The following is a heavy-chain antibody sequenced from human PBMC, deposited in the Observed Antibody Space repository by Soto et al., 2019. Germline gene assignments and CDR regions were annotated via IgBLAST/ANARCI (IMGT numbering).Heavy chain of an antibody. Sequence: SETLSLTCTVSGGSVSTYCWSWIGQPPGKGLEWIGYIYYSGSTNYNPSLKSRVTISVDTSKNQFSPKVSSVTAADAAVYYCARAAGYKAAAFDIWGQGTMVTVSS. CDR1: GGSVSTYC. V-gene: IGHV4-59*02. CDR3: ARAAGYKAAAFDI. CDR2: IYYSGST. D-gene: IGHD5-18*01. J-gene: IGHJ3*02.